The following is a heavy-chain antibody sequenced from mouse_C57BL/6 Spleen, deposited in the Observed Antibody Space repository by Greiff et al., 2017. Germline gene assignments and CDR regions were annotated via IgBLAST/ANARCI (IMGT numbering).Heavy chain of an antibody. CDR3: TSYGSSRGYAMDY. Sequence: VQLQQSGAELVRPGASVTLSCKASGYTFTDYEMHWVKQTPVHGLEWIGAIDPETGGTAYNQKFKGKAILTADKSSSTAYMELRSLTSEDSAVYYCTSYGSSRGYAMDYWGQGTSVTVSS. D-gene: IGHD1-1*01. CDR2: IDPETGGT. CDR1: GYTFTDYE. J-gene: IGHJ4*01. V-gene: IGHV1-15*01.